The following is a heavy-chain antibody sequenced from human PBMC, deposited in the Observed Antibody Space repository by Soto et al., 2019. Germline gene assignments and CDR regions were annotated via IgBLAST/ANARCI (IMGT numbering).Heavy chain of an antibody. CDR1: GFTFSDYD. CDR2: ISVRGNT. CDR3: ARELGMTGYWYFDV. D-gene: IGHD3-16*01. V-gene: IGHV3-13*04. J-gene: IGHJ2*01. Sequence: EVQLVESGGGLVQPGGSLRLSCTASGFTFSDYDMHWVRQPTGKGLEWVSSISVRGNTYYSNSVKGRFTVSRENAKNSLYLQMNSLTAGDTAVYYFARELGMTGYWYFDVWGRGTLVSVSS.